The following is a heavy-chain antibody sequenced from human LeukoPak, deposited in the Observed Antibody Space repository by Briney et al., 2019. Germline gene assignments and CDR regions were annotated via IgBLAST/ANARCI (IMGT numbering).Heavy chain of an antibody. D-gene: IGHD1-26*01. V-gene: IGHV1-18*01. CDR1: GYTFTNYG. CDR2: IIAYNGNT. J-gene: IGHJ6*02. CDR3: ARDLVRGRRKWENNGMDV. Sequence: ASVKVSCKASGYTFTNYGISWVRHAPGQGLEWMGYIIAYNGNTNYAQNFQGRVTMTTDTSTSTAYMELRSMRSDDTAVYYCARDLVRGRRKWENNGMDVWGQGTRVTVSS.